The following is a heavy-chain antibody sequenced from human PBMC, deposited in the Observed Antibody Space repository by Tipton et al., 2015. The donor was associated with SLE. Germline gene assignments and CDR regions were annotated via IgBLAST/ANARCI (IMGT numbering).Heavy chain of an antibody. D-gene: IGHD4-17*01. J-gene: IGHJ4*02. Sequence: TLSLTCAVYGGSFSGYYWSWIRQPPGKGLEWIGEINHSGSTNYNPSLKSRVTISVDTSKNQFSLKLNSVTAADTAVYYCARAYGDNPFDHWGQGTLVTVSS. CDR3: ARAYGDNPFDH. CDR1: GGSFSGYY. CDR2: INHSGST. V-gene: IGHV4-34*01.